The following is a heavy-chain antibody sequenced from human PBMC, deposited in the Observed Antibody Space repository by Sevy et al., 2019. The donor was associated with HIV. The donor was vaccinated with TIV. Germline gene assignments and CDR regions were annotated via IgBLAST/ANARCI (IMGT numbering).Heavy chain of an antibody. CDR2: IYTRGST. J-gene: IGHJ4*02. CDR3: ARDSVYYYDSSGVNYFDY. D-gene: IGHD3-22*01. CDR1: GGSISSYY. V-gene: IGHV4-4*07. Sequence: SETLSLTCTVSGGSISSYYWSWIRQPAGKGLERIGRIYTRGSTNYNPSLKSRVTMSVDTSKNQFSLKLSSVTAADTAVYYCARDSVYYYDSSGVNYFDYWGQGTLVTVSS.